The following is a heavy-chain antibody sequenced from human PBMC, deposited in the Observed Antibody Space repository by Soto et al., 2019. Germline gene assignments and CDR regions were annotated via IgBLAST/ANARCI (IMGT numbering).Heavy chain of an antibody. CDR3: ARGLGIFGSNWFDP. CDR1: GFTFRSFT. D-gene: IGHD3-3*01. CDR2: ISSSGSTI. Sequence: PGGSLRLSCAASGFTFRSFTMNWVRQAPGKGLEWVSYISSSGSTIYYADSVKGRFTISRDNAKNSLYLQMNSLRAEDTAVYYCARGLGIFGSNWFDPWGQGTLVTV. V-gene: IGHV3-48*03. J-gene: IGHJ5*02.